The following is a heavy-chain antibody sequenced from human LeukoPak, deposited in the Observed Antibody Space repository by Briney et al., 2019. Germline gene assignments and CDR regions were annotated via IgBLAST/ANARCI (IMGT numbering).Heavy chain of an antibody. CDR2: VKEDGSEK. J-gene: IGHJ4*02. D-gene: IGHD6-13*01. Sequence: PGGSLRLSCAASGFTFSSYWMSSVRQAPGKGLEWVANVKEDGSEKYYVDSVKGRFTISRDNAKNSLYLQMNSLRAEDTAVYYCARDHDSSSCPYFDYWGQGTLVTVSS. CDR1: GFTFSSYW. CDR3: ARDHDSSSCPYFDY. V-gene: IGHV3-7*01.